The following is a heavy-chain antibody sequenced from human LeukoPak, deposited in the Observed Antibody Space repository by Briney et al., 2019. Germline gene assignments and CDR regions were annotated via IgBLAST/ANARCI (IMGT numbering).Heavy chain of an antibody. CDR1: GFTVGSNY. Sequence: GGSLRLPCAASGFTVGSNYMTWIRQAPGKGLEWVACFYSGDSTFYADSVEGRFTISRDTSTNTLYLQMNKLTADDTAVYYCARALGSGTYYDWGQGTLVTVSS. D-gene: IGHD1-26*01. CDR3: ARALGSGTYYD. CDR2: FYSGDST. J-gene: IGHJ4*02. V-gene: IGHV3-53*01.